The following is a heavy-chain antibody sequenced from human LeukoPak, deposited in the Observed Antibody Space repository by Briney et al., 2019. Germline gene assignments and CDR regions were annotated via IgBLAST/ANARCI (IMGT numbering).Heavy chain of an antibody. V-gene: IGHV3-11*01. CDR2: VSSSGSTK. J-gene: IGHJ4*02. CDR1: GFTFSDYY. Sequence: GGSLRLSCAASGFTFSDYYMSWIRQAPGKGLEWLSYVSSSGSTKYYADSVKGRFTISRDNAKNSLFLQMNSLRAEDTAVYYCARVDYGDYFYFDHWGQGTLVTVSS. CDR3: ARVDYGDYFYFDH. D-gene: IGHD4-17*01.